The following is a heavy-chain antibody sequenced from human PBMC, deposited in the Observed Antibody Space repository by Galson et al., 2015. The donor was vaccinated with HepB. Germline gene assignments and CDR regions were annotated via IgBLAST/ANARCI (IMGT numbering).Heavy chain of an antibody. CDR2: IKVDGSEK. CDR1: GFTFSNFW. Sequence: SLRLSCAASGFTFSNFWMSWVRQAPGKGLEWVANIKVDGSEKYYVRSVKGRFTISRDNAKNSLYLQMNSLRLEDTAVYYCARGRPFGEDYWGPGTLVTVSS. D-gene: IGHD3-10*01. V-gene: IGHV3-7*03. CDR3: ARGRPFGEDY. J-gene: IGHJ4*02.